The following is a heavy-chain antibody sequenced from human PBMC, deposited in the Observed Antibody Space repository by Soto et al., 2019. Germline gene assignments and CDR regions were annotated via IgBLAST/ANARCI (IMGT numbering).Heavy chain of an antibody. CDR1: GFTFSSCA. CDR3: AKERNSWYSSGYDS. Sequence: EVQLLESGGGLVQAGGSLRVSCAASGFTFSSCAMGWVRQAPGKGLEWVSSISVNGGSTYYADSVKGRFTISRDNSKNILYLHMISLRAEDTAVYYCAKERNSWYSSGYDSWGQGTLVTVSS. J-gene: IGHJ4*02. CDR2: ISVNGGST. V-gene: IGHV3-23*01. D-gene: IGHD2-15*01.